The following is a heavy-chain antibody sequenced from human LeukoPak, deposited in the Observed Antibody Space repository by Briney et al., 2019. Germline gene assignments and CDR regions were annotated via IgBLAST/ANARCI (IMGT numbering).Heavy chain of an antibody. V-gene: IGHV4-59*12. J-gene: IGHJ4*02. CDR3: ARVYYDSTGYYYRTRYYFDF. CDR2: IYHSGST. Sequence: PSETLSLTCTVSGGSISTYYWSWIRQPPGKGLEWIGYIYHSGSTNYNPSLKSRVTISVDTSKNQFSLKLSSVTAADTAVYYCARVYYDSTGYYYRTRYYFDFWGQGTLVTVSS. CDR1: GGSISTYY. D-gene: IGHD3-22*01.